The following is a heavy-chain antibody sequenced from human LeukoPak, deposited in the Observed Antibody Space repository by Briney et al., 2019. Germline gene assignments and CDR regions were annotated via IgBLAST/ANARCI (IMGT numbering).Heavy chain of an antibody. D-gene: IGHD2-15*01. CDR3: ARRYCSGGSCYSDY. CDR2: IYYSGST. CDR1: GGSISSGDYY. V-gene: IGHV4-30-4*08. J-gene: IGHJ4*02. Sequence: SETLSLTCTVSGGSISSGDYYWSWIRQPPGKGLEWIGYIYYSGSTYYNPSLKSRVTISVDTSKNQFSLKLSSVTAADTAVYYCARRYCSGGSCYSDYWGQGTLVTVSS.